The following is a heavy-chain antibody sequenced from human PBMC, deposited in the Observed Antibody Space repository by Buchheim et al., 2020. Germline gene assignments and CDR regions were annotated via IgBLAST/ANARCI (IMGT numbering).Heavy chain of an antibody. CDR1: GYRFTGYF. V-gene: IGHV1-2*02. J-gene: IGHJ6*02. D-gene: IGHD3-10*01. Sequence: QVQLVQSGAEVRKPGASAKVSCKASGYRFTGYFLHWVRQAPGQGLEWMGWINPNTGGINDAQKFQGRLTLTRDTSITTVYLELSSLRSDDTAVYYCARTMVRGSIPYYGLDVWGQGTT. CDR3: ARTMVRGSIPYYGLDV. CDR2: INPNTGGI.